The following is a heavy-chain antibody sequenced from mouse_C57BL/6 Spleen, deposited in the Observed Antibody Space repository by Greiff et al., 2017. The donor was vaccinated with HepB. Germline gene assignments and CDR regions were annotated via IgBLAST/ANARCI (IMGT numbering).Heavy chain of an antibody. V-gene: IGHV5-6*01. J-gene: IGHJ2*01. CDR2: ISSGGSYT. CDR1: GFTFSSYG. Sequence: VQLKESGGDLVKPGGSLKLSCAASGFTFSSYGMSWVRQTPDKRLEWVATISSGGSYTYYPDSVKGRFTISRDNAKNTLYLQMSSLKSEDTAMYYCATQTGTGGYFDYWGQGTTLTVSS. CDR3: ATQTGTGGYFDY. D-gene: IGHD4-1*01.